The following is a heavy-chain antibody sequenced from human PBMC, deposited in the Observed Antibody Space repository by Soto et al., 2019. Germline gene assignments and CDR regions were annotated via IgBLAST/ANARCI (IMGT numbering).Heavy chain of an antibody. CDR1: GTTFDSFT. J-gene: IGHJ5*02. D-gene: IGHD3-9*01. V-gene: IGHV1-69*01. Sequence: QVLLVQSGAEVKNPGSSVKVSCKPSGTTFDSFTFNWVRQAPGQGLEWMGGFVPMFGSASIAQCFQGRVRITADASTGTGYMELSDLRSEDTAIYYCAREDDTTGHYSWFDPWGPGTLVTVSS. CDR2: FVPMFGSA. CDR3: AREDDTTGHYSWFDP.